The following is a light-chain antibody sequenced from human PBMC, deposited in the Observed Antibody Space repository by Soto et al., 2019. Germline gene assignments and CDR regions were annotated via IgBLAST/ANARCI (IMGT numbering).Light chain of an antibody. CDR2: GAS. J-gene: IGKJ3*01. CDR1: QSVTSSY. CDR3: QQYGSSPLT. V-gene: IGKV3-20*01. Sequence: EIVLTQSPGTLSFSPGERATLTCRASQSVTSSYLAWDRQKPGQAPRLLMYGASSRATGIPDRFSGSGSGTDFTLTISRLEPEDFAVYYCQQYGSSPLTFGPGTKVDIK.